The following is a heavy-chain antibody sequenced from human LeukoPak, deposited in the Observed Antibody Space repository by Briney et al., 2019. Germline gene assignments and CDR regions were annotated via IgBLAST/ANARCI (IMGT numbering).Heavy chain of an antibody. CDR1: GFTFSSYS. CDR3: ARDLGSGYYPYYYYYMDV. Sequence: GGSLRLSCAASGFTFSSYSMNWVRQAPGKGLEWVSSISSSSSYIYYADSVKGRFTISRDNAKNSLYLQMNSLRAEDTAVYYCARDLGSGYYPYYYYYMDVWGKGTTVTVSS. CDR2: ISSSSSYI. D-gene: IGHD3-22*01. V-gene: IGHV3-21*01. J-gene: IGHJ6*03.